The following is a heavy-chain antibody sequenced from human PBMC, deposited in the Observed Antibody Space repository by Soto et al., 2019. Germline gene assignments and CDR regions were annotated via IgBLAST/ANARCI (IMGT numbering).Heavy chain of an antibody. J-gene: IGHJ6*02. CDR3: ATDHQWLGDYYYGMDV. V-gene: IGHV1-24*01. CDR2: FDPESGET. Sequence: ASVKVSCKVSGYTLIELSMHWVRQAPGKGLEWMARFDPESGETIYAQKFQGRVTMTEDTSTDTAYMELSSLRSEDTAVYYCATDHQWLGDYYYGMDVWGQGTTVTVS. CDR1: GYTLIELS. D-gene: IGHD6-19*01.